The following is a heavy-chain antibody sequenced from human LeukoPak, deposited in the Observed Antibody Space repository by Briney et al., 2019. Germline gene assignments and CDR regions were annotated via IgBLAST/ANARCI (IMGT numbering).Heavy chain of an antibody. CDR1: GFTFSTYD. CDR2: ISGSGGST. CDR3: AKDLAAVPGNKYFAY. Sequence: PGGSLRLSCAASGFTFSTYDMTWVRQAPGKGLEWVSSISGSGGSTYYADSVKGRFTTSRDNSKNTLYLQMKGLRAEDTAVYYCAKDLAAVPGNKYFAYWGQGTLVTVSS. J-gene: IGHJ4*02. V-gene: IGHV3-23*01. D-gene: IGHD6-19*01.